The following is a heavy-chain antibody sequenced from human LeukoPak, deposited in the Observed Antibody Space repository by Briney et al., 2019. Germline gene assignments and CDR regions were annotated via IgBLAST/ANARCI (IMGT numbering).Heavy chain of an antibody. CDR3: ATRRSGSHPYY. D-gene: IGHD1-26*01. J-gene: IGHJ4*02. CDR2: VFYSGST. Sequence: TSETLSLTCTVSGASVSSSSYYWEWIRQPPGKGLEWVGSVFYSGSTNYNPSLKSRVTTSVDTSKNQFSLRLSSVTATDTAVYYCATRRSGSHPYYWGQGTLVTVSS. V-gene: IGHV4-39*01. CDR1: GASVSSSSYY.